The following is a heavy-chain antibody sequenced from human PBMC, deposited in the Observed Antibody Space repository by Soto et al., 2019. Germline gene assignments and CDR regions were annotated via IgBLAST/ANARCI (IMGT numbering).Heavy chain of an antibody. CDR2: IYSGGST. Sequence: EVQLVETGGGLIQPGGSLRLSCAASGFTVSSNYMSWVRQAPGKGLEWVSVIYSGGSTYYADSVKGRFTISRDNSKNTLYLQMNSLRAEDTAVYYYAREGSGWSSFDYWGQGTLVTVSS. D-gene: IGHD6-19*01. V-gene: IGHV3-53*02. CDR1: GFTVSSNY. CDR3: AREGSGWSSFDY. J-gene: IGHJ4*02.